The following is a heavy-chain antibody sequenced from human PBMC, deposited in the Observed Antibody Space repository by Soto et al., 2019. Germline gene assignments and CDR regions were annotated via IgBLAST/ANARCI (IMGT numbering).Heavy chain of an antibody. CDR1: GYTFTGHY. CDR3: ARDLCPLGSGSPCPLYGLDI. CDR2: LKFDNGGT. D-gene: IGHD3-10*01. V-gene: IGHV1-2*02. J-gene: IGHJ6*02. Sequence: QVQLVQSGAEVKPPGASVEVSCKASGYTFTGHYMHWVRQVSGKRLEYLGWLKFDNGGTYYTPTIQGRVTFTRDTSTRTAYMELSGLKSDDTAVYFCARDLCPLGSGSPCPLYGLDIWGQGTKVVVSS.